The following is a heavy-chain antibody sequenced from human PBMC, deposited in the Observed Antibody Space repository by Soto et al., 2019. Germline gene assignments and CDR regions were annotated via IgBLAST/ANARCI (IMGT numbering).Heavy chain of an antibody. CDR3: AREIDYSSGCIDY. CDR2: VTNSGGTI. CDR1: GFTFSDYY. D-gene: IGHD6-19*01. V-gene: IGHV3-11*01. Sequence: QVQLVESGGGLVKPGGSLRLSCAASGFTFSDYYMSWIRQAPGKGLEWISSVTNSGGTIYYADSVKGRFTMSRDNAKNSLYLQMNSLRAGDTAVYYCAREIDYSSGCIDYWGQGTLVTVSS. J-gene: IGHJ4*02.